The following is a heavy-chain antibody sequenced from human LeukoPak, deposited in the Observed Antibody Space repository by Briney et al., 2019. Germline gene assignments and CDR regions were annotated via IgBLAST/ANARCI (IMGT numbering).Heavy chain of an antibody. CDR3: ARDKALTTSYGMDV. D-gene: IGHD2/OR15-2a*01. CDR1: GYTFTNYA. J-gene: IGHJ6*02. Sequence: ASVKVSCKASGYTFTNYAIHWVRQAPGQGLEWMGWINTDNGNRKYAQKFQGRVTITSDTSANTVNMELTSLRSEDTAVYFCARDKALTTSYGMDVWGQGTTVAVSS. CDR2: INTDNGNR. V-gene: IGHV1-3*04.